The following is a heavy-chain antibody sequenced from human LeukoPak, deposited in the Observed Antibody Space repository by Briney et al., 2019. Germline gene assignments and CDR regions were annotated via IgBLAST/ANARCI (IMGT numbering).Heavy chain of an antibody. CDR3: ARSWAVQDTFYYFDD. CDR2: IVPVFETI. V-gene: IGHV1-69*01. Sequence: GSSVKVSCKASTDTFNNYGIVWVRQAPGQGLEWMGGIVPVFETIDYAQKFQGRVTLSADDSTPTAYMELNSLRSEDTAVYYCARSWAVQDTFYYFDDWGQGTLVTVSS. D-gene: IGHD2/OR15-2a*01. J-gene: IGHJ4*02. CDR1: TDTFNNYG.